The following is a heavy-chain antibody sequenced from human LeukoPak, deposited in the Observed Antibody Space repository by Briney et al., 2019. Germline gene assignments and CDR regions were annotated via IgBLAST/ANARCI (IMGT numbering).Heavy chain of an antibody. CDR2: IYTSGST. V-gene: IGHV4-61*02. Sequence: QSSETLSLTCTVSGGSISSGSYYWSWIRQPAGKGLEWIGRIYTSGSTNYNPSLKSRVTISVDTSKNQFSLKLSSVTAADTAVYYCARTKEAQVAHIVVGWKFDPWGQGTLVTVSS. CDR1: GGSISSGSYY. CDR3: ARTKEAQVAHIVVGWKFDP. J-gene: IGHJ5*02. D-gene: IGHD2-15*01.